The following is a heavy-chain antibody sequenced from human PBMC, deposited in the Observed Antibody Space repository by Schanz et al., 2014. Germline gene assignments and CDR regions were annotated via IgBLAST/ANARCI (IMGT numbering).Heavy chain of an antibody. V-gene: IGHV4-34*01. Sequence: QVQLQQWGAGLLKPSETLSLTCAFSGGSFSGYWWTWVRQSPGKGLEWIGEVNHGGYTNYNPSLKVGFPLSLDISKKQFSRGLISVTAADTAAYYCATWSETRLFHNWGQGTLVTVSS. CDR1: GGSFSGYW. CDR3: ATWSETRLFHN. D-gene: IGHD1-7*01. CDR2: VNHGGYT. J-gene: IGHJ4*02.